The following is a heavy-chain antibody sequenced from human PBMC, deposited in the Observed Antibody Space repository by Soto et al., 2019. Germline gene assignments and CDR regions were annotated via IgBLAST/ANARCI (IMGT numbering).Heavy chain of an antibody. CDR2: IYYSGST. CDR1: GGSISSYY. D-gene: IGHD3-10*01. Sequence: PSETLSLTCTVSGGSISSYYWSWIRQPPGKGLEWIGYIYYSGSTNYNPPLKSRVSISLDTSKDQFSLKLSSVTAADTAVYYCARHPVRGVISSWFDPWGQGTLVTVSS. V-gene: IGHV4-59*08. CDR3: ARHPVRGVISSWFDP. J-gene: IGHJ5*02.